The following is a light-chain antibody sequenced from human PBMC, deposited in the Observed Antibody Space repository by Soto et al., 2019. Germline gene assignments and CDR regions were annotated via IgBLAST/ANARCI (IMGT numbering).Light chain of an antibody. J-gene: IGLJ2*01. V-gene: IGLV2-14*03. CDR2: DVS. CDR3: SSYTTNFGLV. Sequence: QSVLTQPASVSGSPGQSITISCTGTSSDVGAYDYVSWYQQHPGKAPKLMIYDVSNRPSGVSSRFSGSKSGNTASLTISGLQAEDEADYYCSSYTTNFGLVFGGGTQLTVL. CDR1: SSDVGAYDY.